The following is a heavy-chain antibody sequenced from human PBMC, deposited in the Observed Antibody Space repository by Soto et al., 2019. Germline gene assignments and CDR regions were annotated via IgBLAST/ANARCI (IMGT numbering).Heavy chain of an antibody. CDR2: SSAHNGDT. J-gene: IGHJ3*02. CDR3: AREYSYGILTAYPLKYAFDI. V-gene: IGHV1-18*01. CDR1: GYIFTSYG. D-gene: IGHD3-9*01. Sequence: QVQLVQSGAEVKNPGASVKVSCKASGYIFTSYGISWVRQAPGQGLEWMGWSSAHNGDTKYAQMFQGRVTMTTDTSTSTAYMELRSLRSDDKAQYYCAREYSYGILTAYPLKYAFDIWGQGTMVTVAS.